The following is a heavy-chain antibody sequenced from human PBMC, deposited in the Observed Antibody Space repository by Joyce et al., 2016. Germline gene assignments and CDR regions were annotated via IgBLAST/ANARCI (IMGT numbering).Heavy chain of an antibody. CDR1: GFTFSIYS. CDR2: ISSNRNYI. Sequence: EVQLVESGGGLVRPGGSLSLACAASGFTFSIYSMNWVRQAPRKGLEWVSFISSNRNYIYYADSVKGRFTISRDNAKSSLFLQMDSLRAEDTAVYYCARNSAPRASTYFGLDVWGQGTTVTVSS. D-gene: IGHD5/OR15-5a*01. CDR3: ARNSAPRASTYFGLDV. J-gene: IGHJ6*02. V-gene: IGHV3-21*01.